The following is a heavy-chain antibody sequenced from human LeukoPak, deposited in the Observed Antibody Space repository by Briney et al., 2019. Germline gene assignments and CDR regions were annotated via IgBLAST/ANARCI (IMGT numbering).Heavy chain of an antibody. D-gene: IGHD4-17*01. V-gene: IGHV4-59*08. CDR1: GGSISSYY. Sequence: PSETLSLTCTVSGGSISSYYWSRIRQPPGKGLEWIGFFYYSGTTNYNPSLKSRVTISVDTSKNQFSLKLSSVTAADTAVYYCARHYSPVYGAYWYFDLWGRGTLVTVSS. CDR2: FYYSGTT. J-gene: IGHJ2*01. CDR3: ARHYSPVYGAYWYFDL.